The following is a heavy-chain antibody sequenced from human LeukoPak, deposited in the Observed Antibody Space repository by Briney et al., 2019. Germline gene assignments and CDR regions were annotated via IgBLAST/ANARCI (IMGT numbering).Heavy chain of an antibody. D-gene: IGHD6-19*01. CDR1: GFTFSSYA. J-gene: IGHJ4*02. Sequence: GGSLRLSCAASGFTFSSYAMHWVRQAPGKGLEWVAVIWYDGSNKYYADSVKGRFTISRDHSKNTLYLQMKSLRAEDTAVYYCARELEIAVAGTLGYWGQGTLVTVSS. V-gene: IGHV3-33*01. CDR2: IWYDGSNK. CDR3: ARELEIAVAGTLGY.